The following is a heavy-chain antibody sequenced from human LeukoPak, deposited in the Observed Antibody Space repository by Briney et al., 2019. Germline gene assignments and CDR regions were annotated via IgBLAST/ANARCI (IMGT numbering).Heavy chain of an antibody. J-gene: IGHJ4*02. CDR1: GFSLSTRGVG. Sequence: VSGPTLVNPTQTLTLTCTFSGFSLSTRGVGVGWIRQPPGKALEWLTLISWIDDKRYSPSLKSRLTITKDTSKNQVVLTMTSMDPVDTATYYCAHSLGYCSGGSCLSFDYWGQGTLVTVSS. D-gene: IGHD2-15*01. CDR2: ISWIDDK. V-gene: IGHV2-5*01. CDR3: AHSLGYCSGGSCLSFDY.